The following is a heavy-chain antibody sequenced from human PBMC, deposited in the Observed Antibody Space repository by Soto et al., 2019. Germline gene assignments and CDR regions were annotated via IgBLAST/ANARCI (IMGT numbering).Heavy chain of an antibody. CDR1: GFTFSSYW. J-gene: IGHJ4*02. CDR2: IKQDGSEK. Sequence: GGSLRLSCAASGFTFSSYWMSWVRQAPGKGLEWVANIKQDGSEKYYVDSVKGRFTISRDNAKNSLYLQMNSLRAEDTAVYYCARGNNYDFWSGYYLWDIYYFDYWGQGTLVTVSS. V-gene: IGHV3-7*01. CDR3: ARGNNYDFWSGYYLWDIYYFDY. D-gene: IGHD3-3*01.